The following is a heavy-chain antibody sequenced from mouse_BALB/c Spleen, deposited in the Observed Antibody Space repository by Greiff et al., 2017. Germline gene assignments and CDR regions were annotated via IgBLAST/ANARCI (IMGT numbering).Heavy chain of an antibody. V-gene: IGHV1S81*02. CDR2: INPSNGGT. CDR3: TRDGVRPFAY. J-gene: IGHJ3*01. D-gene: IGHD2-14*01. CDR1: GYTFTSYY. Sequence: VQLQQPGAELVKPGASVKLSCKASGYTFTSYYMYWVKQRPGQGLEWIGGINPSNGGTNFNEKFKSKATLTVDKSSSTAYMQLSSLTSEDSAVYYCTRDGVRPFAYWGQGTLVTVSA.